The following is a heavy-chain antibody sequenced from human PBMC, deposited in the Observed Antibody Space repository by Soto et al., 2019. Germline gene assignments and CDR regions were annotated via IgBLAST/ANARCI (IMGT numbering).Heavy chain of an antibody. D-gene: IGHD2-8*01. V-gene: IGHV3-30*18. CDR3: AKEWSHCTNGVCYLGFGELGD. Sequence: GGSLRLSCAASGFTFSSYGMHWVRQAPGKGLEWVAVISYDGSNKYYADSVKGRFTISRDNSKNTRYLQMNSLRAEDTAVYYCAKEWSHCTNGVCYLGFGELGDWGQGTLVTVSS. CDR2: ISYDGSNK. CDR1: GFTFSSYG. J-gene: IGHJ4*02.